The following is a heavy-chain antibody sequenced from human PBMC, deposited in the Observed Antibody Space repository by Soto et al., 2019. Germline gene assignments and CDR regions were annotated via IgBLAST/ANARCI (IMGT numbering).Heavy chain of an antibody. D-gene: IGHD3-10*01. V-gene: IGHV3-21*01. CDR2: ISSSSSYI. CDR1: GFTFSNYA. J-gene: IGHJ5*02. CDR3: ATDYYGSGSYFNVANYFDP. Sequence: EVQLLESGGGLVQPGGSLRLSCAASGFTFSNYAMSWVRQAPGKGLEWVSSISSSSSYIYYAESVKGRFTISRDNAKNSLYLQMNSLRAEDTAVYYCATDYYGSGSYFNVANYFDPWGQGTLVTVSS.